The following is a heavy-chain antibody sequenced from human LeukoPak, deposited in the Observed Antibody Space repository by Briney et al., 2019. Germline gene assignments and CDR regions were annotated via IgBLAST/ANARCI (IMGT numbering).Heavy chain of an antibody. CDR1: GGSIGTYY. CDR3: ARSDGYGLVGI. Sequence: SETLSLTCTVSGGSIGTYYWSWIRQPPGKGLEWIGYIYYNGHTDYNPSLRSRVTISVHTSKNQFSLKLSSVTAADTAVYYCARSDGYGLVGIWGQGTMVTVSS. CDR2: IYYNGHT. D-gene: IGHD3-10*01. J-gene: IGHJ3*02. V-gene: IGHV4-59*01.